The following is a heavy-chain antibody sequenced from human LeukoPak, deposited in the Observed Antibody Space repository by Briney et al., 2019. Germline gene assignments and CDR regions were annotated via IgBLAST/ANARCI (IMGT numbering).Heavy chain of an antibody. D-gene: IGHD1-26*01. CDR1: GYTFTSYN. Sequence: APVKVSCKASGYTFTSYNMHWVRQAPGQGLEWMGIINPSGGSTSYAQKFQGRVTMTRDTSTSTVYMELSSLRSEDTAVYYCASEGGGSYTDDYWGQGTLVTVSS. J-gene: IGHJ4*02. V-gene: IGHV1-46*01. CDR3: ASEGGGSYTDDY. CDR2: INPSGGST.